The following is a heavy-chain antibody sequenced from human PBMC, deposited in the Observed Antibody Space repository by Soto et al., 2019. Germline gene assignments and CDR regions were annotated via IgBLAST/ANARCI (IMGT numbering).Heavy chain of an antibody. J-gene: IGHJ5*02. CDR3: ARDRTDSGYYTNWLDP. V-gene: IGHV1-69*06. CDR2: IIPIFGTT. Sequence: SVKVSCKASGGSFSNFGISWVRQAPGQGLEWVGRIIPIFGTTNYAQNLQGRVTISADKSTLTSYMELHSLTSDDTALYYCARDRTDSGYYTNWLDPWGQGTQVTVSS. CDR1: GGSFSNFG. D-gene: IGHD3-22*01.